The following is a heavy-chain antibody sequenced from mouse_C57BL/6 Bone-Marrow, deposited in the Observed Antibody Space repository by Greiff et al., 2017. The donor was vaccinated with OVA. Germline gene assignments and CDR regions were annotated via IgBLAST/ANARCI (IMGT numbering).Heavy chain of an antibody. CDR1: GYTFTSYG. Sequence: QVHVKQSGAELARPGASVKLSCKASGYTFTSYGISWVKQRTGQGLEWIGEIYPRSGNTYYNEKFKGKATLTADKSSSTAYMELRSLTSEDSAVYFCLAPLYDYTWFAYWGQGTLVTVSA. CDR2: IYPRSGNT. D-gene: IGHD2-4*01. CDR3: LAPLYDYTWFAY. J-gene: IGHJ3*01. V-gene: IGHV1-81*01.